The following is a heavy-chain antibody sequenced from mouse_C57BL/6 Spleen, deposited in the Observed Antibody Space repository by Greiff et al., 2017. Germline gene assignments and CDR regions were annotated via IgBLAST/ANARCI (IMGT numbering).Heavy chain of an antibody. CDR1: GYAFSSYW. D-gene: IGHD1-1*01. CDR2: IYPGDGDT. J-gene: IGHJ3*01. Sequence: QVQLQQSGAELVKPGASVKISCKASGYAFSSYWMNWVKQRPGKGLAWIGQIYPGDGDTNYNGKFQGKATLTADKSSSTAYMQLSSLTSEDSAVYFCARDYYGSSPAWFAYWGQGTLVTVSA. CDR3: ARDYYGSSPAWFAY. V-gene: IGHV1-80*01.